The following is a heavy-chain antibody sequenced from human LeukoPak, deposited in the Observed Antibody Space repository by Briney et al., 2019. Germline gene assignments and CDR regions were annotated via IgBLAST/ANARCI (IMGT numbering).Heavy chain of an antibody. D-gene: IGHD3-16*02. CDR2: ISSSTSTT. V-gene: IGHV3-11*05. CDR1: GFIFSDYY. J-gene: IGHJ4*02. CDR3: ARVRTFGGVIAA. Sequence: PGGSLRLSCAASGFIFSDYYMSWIRQAPGKGLEWVPYISSSTSTTNYADSVKGRFTISRDNAKNSLYLQMNSLRAEDTAVYYCARVRTFGGVIAAWGQGTLVTVSS.